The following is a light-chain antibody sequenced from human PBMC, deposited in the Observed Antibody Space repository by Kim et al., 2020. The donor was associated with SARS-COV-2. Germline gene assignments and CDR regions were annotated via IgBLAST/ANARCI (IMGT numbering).Light chain of an antibody. V-gene: IGLV4-69*01. CDR1: SGHSSYA. J-gene: IGLJ1*01. CDR2: LNSDGSH. CDR3: QTWGTGIHV. Sequence: SVKLTCTLSSGHSSYASAWHQQQPEKGPRYLMKLNSDGSHSKGDGIPDRFSGSSSGAERYLTISSLQSEDEADYYCQTWGTGIHVFGTGTKVTVL.